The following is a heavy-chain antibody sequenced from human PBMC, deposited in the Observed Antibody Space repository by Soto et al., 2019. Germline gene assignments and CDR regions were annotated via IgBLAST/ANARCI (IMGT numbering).Heavy chain of an antibody. CDR3: ARDATEEYSSGWYYDDAFDI. Sequence: GGSLRLSCAASGFTVSSNYMSWVRQAPGKGLEWVSVIYSGGSTYYADSVKGRFTISRDNSKNTLYLQMNSLRAEDTAVYYCARDATEEYSSGWYYDDAFDIWGQGTMVTVSS. CDR2: IYSGGST. J-gene: IGHJ3*02. CDR1: GFTVSSNY. V-gene: IGHV3-66*01. D-gene: IGHD6-19*01.